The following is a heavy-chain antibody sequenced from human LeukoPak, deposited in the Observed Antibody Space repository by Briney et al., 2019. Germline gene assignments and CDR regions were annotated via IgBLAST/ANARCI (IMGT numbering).Heavy chain of an antibody. CDR2: ISAYNGNT. Sequence: ASVKVSCKASGYTFTSYGIGWVRQAPGQGLEWMGWISAYNGNTNYAQKLQGRVTMTTDTSTSTAYMELRSLRSDDTAVYYCARDSDYYDSSASGDYWGQGTLVTVSS. J-gene: IGHJ4*02. CDR1: GYTFTSYG. CDR3: ARDSDYYDSSASGDY. D-gene: IGHD3-22*01. V-gene: IGHV1-18*01.